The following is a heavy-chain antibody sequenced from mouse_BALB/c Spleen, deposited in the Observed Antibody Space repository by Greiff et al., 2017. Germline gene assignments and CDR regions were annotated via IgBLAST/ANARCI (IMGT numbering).Heavy chain of an antibody. V-gene: IGHV1S127*01. J-gene: IGHJ2*01. CDR2: IDPSDSYT. CDR1: GYTFTSYW. D-gene: IGHD1-1*01. CDR3: TRFDTTVVDNFDY. Sequence: QVQLQQPGAELVKPGASVKMSCKASGYTFTSYWMHWVKQRPGQGLEWIGVIDPSDSYTSYNQKFKGKATLTVDTSSSTAYMQLSSLTSEDSAVYYCTRFDTTVVDNFDYWGQGTTLTVSS.